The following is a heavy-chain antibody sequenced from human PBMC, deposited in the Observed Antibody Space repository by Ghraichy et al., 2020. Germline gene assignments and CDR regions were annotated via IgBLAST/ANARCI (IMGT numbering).Heavy chain of an antibody. CDR2: ISGSGGNT. Sequence: RGSLRLSCVASGFTFNNYAVTWVRQAPGKGLEWVSAISGSGGNTYYADSVKGRFTISRDNSKNTLSLQMSSLRAEDTAVYYCAKTVSGVGYYFDYWGQGTLVTVSS. V-gene: IGHV3-23*01. CDR3: AKTVSGVGYYFDY. J-gene: IGHJ4*02. CDR1: GFTFNNYA. D-gene: IGHD4-17*01.